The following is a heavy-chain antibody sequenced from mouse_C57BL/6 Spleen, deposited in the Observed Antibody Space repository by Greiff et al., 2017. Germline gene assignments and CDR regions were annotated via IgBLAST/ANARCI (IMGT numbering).Heavy chain of an antibody. D-gene: IGHD4-1*01. V-gene: IGHV5-17*01. Sequence: DVLLVESGGGLVKPGGSLKLSCAASGFTFSDYGMHWVRQAPGKGLEWVAYISIGSSNPYYADTVKGRFTISRDNDKNTLFLQMTSLRFEDTAMYFYARQTGYYAMDYWGQGTSLTVSS. CDR2: ISIGSSNP. CDR1: GFTFSDYG. J-gene: IGHJ4*01. CDR3: ARQTGYYAMDY.